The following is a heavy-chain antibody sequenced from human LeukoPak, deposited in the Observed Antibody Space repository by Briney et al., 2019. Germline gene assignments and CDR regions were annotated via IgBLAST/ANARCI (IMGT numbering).Heavy chain of an antibody. D-gene: IGHD5-24*01. CDR1: GFTFSRYG. J-gene: IGHJ4*02. Sequence: PGGSLRLSCAASGFTFSRYGRRWVRQAPGKGLEWVVVILYDLSNKYYAGSVKGRFTISIDNAKNSLYLLMDSLRVEDTAVYYCARDGPRPATITSPFDYWGQGTLVTVSS. CDR2: ILYDLSNK. V-gene: IGHV3-33*01. CDR3: ARDGPRPATITSPFDY.